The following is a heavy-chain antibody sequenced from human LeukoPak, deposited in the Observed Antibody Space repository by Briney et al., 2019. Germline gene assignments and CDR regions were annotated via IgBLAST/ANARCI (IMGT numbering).Heavy chain of an antibody. D-gene: IGHD3-22*01. V-gene: IGHV3-53*01. CDR3: ARNMGSGYYFAEGY. J-gene: IGHJ4*02. Sequence: PGGSLRLSCAASGFTFSSYWMHWVRQAPGKGLEWVSVIYSGGNTYYADSVKGRFTISRDNAKNSLYLQMSSLRAEDTAFYYCARNMGSGYYFAEGYWGQGILVTVSS. CDR2: IYSGGNT. CDR1: GFTFSSYW.